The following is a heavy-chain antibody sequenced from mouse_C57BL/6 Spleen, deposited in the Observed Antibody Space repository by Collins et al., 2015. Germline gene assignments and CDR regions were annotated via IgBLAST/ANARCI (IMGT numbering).Heavy chain of an antibody. CDR2: IWSGGST. D-gene: IGHD2-10*02. CDR1: GFSLTSYG. CDR3: ARTYGNYVFYYFDY. Sequence: VQLKQSGPGLVQPSQSLPITCTVSGFSLTSYGVHWVRQSPGKGLEWLGVIWSGGSTDYNAAFISRLSISKDNSKSQVFFKMNSLQANDTAIYYCARTYGNYVFYYFDYWGQGTTLTVSS. J-gene: IGHJ2*01. V-gene: IGHV2-2*02.